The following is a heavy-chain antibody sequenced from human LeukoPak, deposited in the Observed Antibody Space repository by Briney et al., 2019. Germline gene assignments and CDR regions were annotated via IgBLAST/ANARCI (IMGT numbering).Heavy chain of an antibody. CDR3: ARGPAQYSSSWYLY. CDR2: ISAYNGNT. CDR1: DYTFTSYG. V-gene: IGHV1-18*01. D-gene: IGHD6-13*01. J-gene: IGHJ4*02. Sequence: ASVKVSCKASDYTFTSYGISWVRQAPGQGLEWMGWISAYNGNTNYAQKLQGRVTMTTDTSTSTAYMELRSLRSDDTAVYYCARGPAQYSSSWYLYWGQGTLVTVSS.